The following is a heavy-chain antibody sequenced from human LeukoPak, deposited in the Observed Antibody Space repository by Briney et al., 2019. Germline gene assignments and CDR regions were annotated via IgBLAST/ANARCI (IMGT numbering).Heavy chain of an antibody. D-gene: IGHD3-10*01. Sequence: QSGGSLRLSCAASGFTFSTSWMNWVRRAPGKGLEWVALIKQHGSEIYYADSVKGRFTISRDDAASSLYLQMHSLRAEDTVVYYCATDRGTYWGQGTLVTVSS. CDR3: ATDRGTY. V-gene: IGHV3-7*01. CDR2: IKQHGSEI. J-gene: IGHJ4*02. CDR1: GFTFSTSW.